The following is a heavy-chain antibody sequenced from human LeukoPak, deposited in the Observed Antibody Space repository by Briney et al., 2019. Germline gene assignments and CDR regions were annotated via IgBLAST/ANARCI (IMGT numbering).Heavy chain of an antibody. D-gene: IGHD2-21*01. CDR2: MNPTSGDT. V-gene: IGHV1-8*01. CDR1: GFTFSDYD. J-gene: IGHJ6*03. Sequence: ASVKVSCKASGFTFSDYDVNWVRQAPGQGLEWMGWMNPTSGDTGYAQKFQGRVTMTRSMSRNTAYMELSRLRSEDTAVYFCARVVMKAFYYYYMDVWGKGTTIIISS. CDR3: ARVVMKAFYYYYMDV.